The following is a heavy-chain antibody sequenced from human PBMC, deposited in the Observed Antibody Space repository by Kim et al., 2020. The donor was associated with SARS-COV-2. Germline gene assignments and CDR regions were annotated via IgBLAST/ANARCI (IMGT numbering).Heavy chain of an antibody. CDR3: AKDMGSSSWYYDYFDY. J-gene: IGHJ4*02. CDR2: ISGSGGST. D-gene: IGHD6-13*01. CDR1: GFTFSSYA. Sequence: GGSLRLSCAASGFTFSSYAMSWVRQAPGKGLEWVSAISGSGGSTYYADSVKGRFTISRDNSKNTLYLQMNSLRAEDTAVYYCAKDMGSSSWYYDYFDYWGQGTLVTVSS. V-gene: IGHV3-23*01.